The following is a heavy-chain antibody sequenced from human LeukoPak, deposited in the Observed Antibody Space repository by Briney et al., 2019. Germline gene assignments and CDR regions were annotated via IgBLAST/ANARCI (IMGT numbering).Heavy chain of an antibody. CDR2: IYYSGST. CDR3: ARESTVGDAIDY. J-gene: IGHJ4*02. V-gene: IGHV4-39*02. CDR1: GGSISSSSYY. Sequence: PSETLSLTCTVSGGSISSSSYYWGWIRQPPGKGLEWIGSIYYSGSTYYNPSLKSRVTISVDTSKNQFSLKLSSVTAADTAVYYCARESTVGDAIDYWGQGTLVTVSS. D-gene: IGHD2-21*02.